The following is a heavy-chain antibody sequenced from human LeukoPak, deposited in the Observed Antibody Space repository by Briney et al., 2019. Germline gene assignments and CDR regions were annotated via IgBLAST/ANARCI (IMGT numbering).Heavy chain of an antibody. CDR2: AYYSGST. J-gene: IGHJ5*02. CDR1: GGYISSYY. Sequence: PSETLSLTCTVSGGYISSYYWSWIRQPPGKGLEWIGYAYYSGSTNYNPSLKSRVTISVDTSKNQFSLKLSSVTAADTAVYYCARQTGNWFDPWGQGTLVTVSS. CDR3: ARQTGNWFDP. V-gene: IGHV4-59*08.